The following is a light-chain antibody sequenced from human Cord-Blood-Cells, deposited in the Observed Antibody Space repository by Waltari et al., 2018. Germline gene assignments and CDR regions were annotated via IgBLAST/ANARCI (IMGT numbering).Light chain of an antibody. CDR3: QQYGSSPHS. V-gene: IGKV3-20*01. CDR1: QSVSSSY. Sequence: IVLTQSPGTLSLSPGERATLSCRASQSVSSSYLAWYQQKPGQAPRRLIYGASSRDTGIPDRFSGSGSGTDFTLTISRLEPEDFAVYYCQQYGSSPHSFGQGTKLEIK. CDR2: GAS. J-gene: IGKJ2*03.